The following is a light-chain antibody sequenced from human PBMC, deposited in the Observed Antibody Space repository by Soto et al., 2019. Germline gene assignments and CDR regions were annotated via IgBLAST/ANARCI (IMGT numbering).Light chain of an antibody. CDR2: AAS. CDR3: QQSFSTPPT. Sequence: DIQMTQSPSSLSASVGDRVTITCRASQTLNSYLNWYQQKSPKAPKLLIYAASRLQSGVPSRFNGSVTTTDFTLTIASLQPEAFATYFGQQSFSTPPTFGQGTKL. CDR1: QTLNSY. J-gene: IGKJ2*01. V-gene: IGKV1-39*01.